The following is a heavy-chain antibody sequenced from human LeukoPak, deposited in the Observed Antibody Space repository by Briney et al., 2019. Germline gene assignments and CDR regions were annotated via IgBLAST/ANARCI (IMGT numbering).Heavy chain of an antibody. J-gene: IGHJ4*02. V-gene: IGHV3-23*01. CDR3: AKPRDIVVVVAAVDY. D-gene: IGHD2-15*01. CDR2: ISGSGGST. Sequence: TGGSLRLSCAASGFTFSSYAMSWVRQAPGKGLEWVSAISGSGGSTYYADSVKGRFSISRDNSKNTLYLQMNSLRAEDTAVYYCAKPRDIVVVVAAVDYWGQGTLVTVSS. CDR1: GFTFSSYA.